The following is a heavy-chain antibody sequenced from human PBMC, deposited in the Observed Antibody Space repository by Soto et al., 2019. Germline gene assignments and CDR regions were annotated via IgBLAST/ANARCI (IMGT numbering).Heavy chain of an antibody. Sequence: EVQLVESGGGLVKPGGSLRLSCAASGFTFSSYSMHWVRQAPGKGLEWVSSISSSSSYIYYADSVKGRFTISRDNAKNSLYLQMNSLRADDTAVYYCARVTPYGMDVWGQGTTVTVSS. J-gene: IGHJ6*02. CDR1: GFTFSSYS. CDR3: ARVTPYGMDV. V-gene: IGHV3-21*01. CDR2: ISSSSSYI.